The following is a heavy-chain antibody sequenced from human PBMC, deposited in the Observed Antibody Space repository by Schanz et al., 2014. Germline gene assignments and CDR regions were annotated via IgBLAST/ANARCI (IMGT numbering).Heavy chain of an antibody. V-gene: IGHV1-18*01. CDR2: ISVYNHNK. J-gene: IGHJ4*02. CDR3: ARDRRFFDRDDLYYFDS. D-gene: IGHD3-3*01. CDR1: GYIFINSG. Sequence: QIQLVQSGPEVKKPGATVKVSCKASGYIFINSGISWVRQAPGQGLEWMGWISVYNHNKEYDQKFQGRFTMTTDTSTSTAYMALTDLRSYDTAVYYCARDRRFFDRDDLYYFDSWGQGTLVTVSS.